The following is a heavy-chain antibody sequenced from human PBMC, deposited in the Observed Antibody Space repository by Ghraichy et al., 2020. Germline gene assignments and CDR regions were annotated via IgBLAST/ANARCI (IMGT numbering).Heavy chain of an antibody. CDR1: GGSISSYY. Sequence: SETLSLTCTVSGGSISSYYWSWIRQPPGKGLEWIGYIYYSGSTNYNPSLKSRVTISVDTSKNQFSLKLSSVTAADTAVYYCARGTAMVLETWGYYFDYWGQGTLVTVSS. CDR2: IYYSGST. CDR3: ARGTAMVLETWGYYFDY. J-gene: IGHJ4*02. V-gene: IGHV4-59*01. D-gene: IGHD5-18*01.